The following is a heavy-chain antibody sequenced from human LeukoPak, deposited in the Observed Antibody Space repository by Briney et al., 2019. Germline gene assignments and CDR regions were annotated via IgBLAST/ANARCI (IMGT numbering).Heavy chain of an antibody. CDR2: IIPIFGTA. CDR1: GGTFSSYA. CDR3: ARGWIQHYYYYYMDV. V-gene: IGHV1-69*05. D-gene: IGHD5-18*01. Sequence: ASVKVSCKASGGTFSSYAISWVRQAPGQGLEWMGGIIPIFGTANYAQKFQGRVTITTDESTSTAYMELSSLRSEDTAVYYCARGWIQHYYYYYMDVWGKGTTVTVSS. J-gene: IGHJ6*03.